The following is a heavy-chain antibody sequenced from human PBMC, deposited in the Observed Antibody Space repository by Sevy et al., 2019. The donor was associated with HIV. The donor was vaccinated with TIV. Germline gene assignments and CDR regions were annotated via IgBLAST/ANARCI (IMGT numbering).Heavy chain of an antibody. D-gene: IGHD1-7*01. CDR1: GFTFSKYW. CDR2: IKQDAGQK. Sequence: GGYLRLSCAASGFTFSKYWMGWVRQAPGKGLEWVANIKQDAGQKYYVDSVKGRFTISRDNAKNSLYLQMNSLRAEVTAVYFCARDDGNYYFHYWGQGTLVTVSS. J-gene: IGHJ4*02. CDR3: ARDDGNYYFHY. V-gene: IGHV3-7*01.